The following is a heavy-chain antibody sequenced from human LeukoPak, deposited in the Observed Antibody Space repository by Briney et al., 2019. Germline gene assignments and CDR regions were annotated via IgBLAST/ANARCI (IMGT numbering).Heavy chain of an antibody. Sequence: GGSLRLSCAASGFTFSSYEMNWVRQAPGKGLEWVSYISSSGSTIYYADSVKGRFTISRDNAKNSLYLQMNSLRAEDTAVYYCAKARLVVTAAFDIWGQGTMVTVSS. CDR3: AKARLVVTAAFDI. J-gene: IGHJ3*02. CDR2: ISSSGSTI. D-gene: IGHD2-21*02. CDR1: GFTFSSYE. V-gene: IGHV3-48*03.